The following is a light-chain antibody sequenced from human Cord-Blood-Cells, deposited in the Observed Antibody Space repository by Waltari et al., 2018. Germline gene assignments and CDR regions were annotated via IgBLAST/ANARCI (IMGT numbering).Light chain of an antibody. CDR3: QQYYSTPIT. CDR1: QSVLYSSNNKNY. V-gene: IGKV4-1*01. J-gene: IGKJ5*01. CDR2: WAS. Sequence: DSVLTQSPDSLAVSLGERATIHCTYSQSVLYSSNNKNYLAWYQQKPGQPPKLLIYWASTRESGVPDRFSGSGSGTDFTLTISSLQAEDVAVYYCQQYYSTPITFGQGTRLEIK.